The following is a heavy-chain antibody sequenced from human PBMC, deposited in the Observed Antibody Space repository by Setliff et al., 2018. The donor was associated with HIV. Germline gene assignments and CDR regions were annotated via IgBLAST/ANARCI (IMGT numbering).Heavy chain of an antibody. J-gene: IGHJ3*02. CDR1: YC. CDR2: ISYTGTG. Sequence: YCWTWIRQLPGKGLEWIGCISYTGTGSYNPSLKGRVLISRDTSKNQFALEVSPVTAADTAVYFCARPDPVESDALDIWGQGTVVTVSS. CDR3: ARPDPVESDALDI. V-gene: IGHV4-31*02.